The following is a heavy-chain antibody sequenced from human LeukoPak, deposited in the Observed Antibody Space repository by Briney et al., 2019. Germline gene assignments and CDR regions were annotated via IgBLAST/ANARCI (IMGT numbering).Heavy chain of an antibody. CDR3: ARVGWTVTTFKGDDY. D-gene: IGHD4-17*01. Sequence: GALLLSCAASGFTISSYWMHGVRPAGGKGQGWVSSINSDGSSTSDADSVKGRFTISRDNAKNTLYLQMNSLRAEDTAVHYCARVGWTVTTFKGDDYWGQGTLVTVSS. J-gene: IGHJ4*02. CDR2: INSDGSST. V-gene: IGHV3-74*01. CDR1: GFTISSYW.